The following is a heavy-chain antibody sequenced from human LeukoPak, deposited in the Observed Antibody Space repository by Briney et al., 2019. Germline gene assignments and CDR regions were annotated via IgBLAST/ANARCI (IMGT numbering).Heavy chain of an antibody. CDR2: ISSGDGAT. CDR3: ARDFRWSFDH. D-gene: IGHD6-13*01. V-gene: IGHV3-48*02. Sequence: SGGSLRLSCAASGFTFSNYAMHWVRQAPGKGLEWISFISSGDGATYYADSVKGRFTISRDNVKKSVFLQVNSLRDEDTAVYYCARDFRWSFDHWGQGTLVTVSS. CDR1: GFTFSNYA. J-gene: IGHJ4*02.